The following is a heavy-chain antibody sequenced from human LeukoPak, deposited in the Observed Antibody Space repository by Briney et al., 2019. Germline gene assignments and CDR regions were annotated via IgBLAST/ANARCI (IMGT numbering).Heavy chain of an antibody. J-gene: IGHJ4*02. CDR2: MNPNSGNT. Sequence: ASVKVSCKASGYTFTSYDINWVRQATGQGLEWVGWMNPNSGNTGYAQKSQDRVTMTRNTSISTAYMELSSLRSEDTAVYYCARSRGYCSSTICYRYWGQGTLVTVSS. D-gene: IGHD2-2*02. CDR1: GYTFTSYD. V-gene: IGHV1-8*01. CDR3: ARSRGYCSSTICYRY.